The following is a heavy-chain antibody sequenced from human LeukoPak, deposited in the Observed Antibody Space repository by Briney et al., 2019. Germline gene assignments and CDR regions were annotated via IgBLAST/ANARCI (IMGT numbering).Heavy chain of an antibody. J-gene: IGHJ4*02. D-gene: IGHD6-19*01. Sequence: GGSLRLSCAISGFFVSSKYMSWVRQAPGKGLEWVSVIYNDGSTYYTDSVKGRFTISRDNAKNTLYLQMNSLRAEDTAVYYCARGTIIAVAGVDYWGQGTLVTVSS. V-gene: IGHV3-53*01. CDR2: IYNDGST. CDR1: GFFVSSKY. CDR3: ARGTIIAVAGVDY.